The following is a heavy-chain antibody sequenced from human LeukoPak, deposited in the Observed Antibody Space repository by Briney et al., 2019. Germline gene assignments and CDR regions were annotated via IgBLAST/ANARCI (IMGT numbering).Heavy chain of an antibody. CDR2: IYSGGST. CDR3: ARCYDYYDSSGAPFDP. V-gene: IGHV3-53*01. CDR1: GFTVSSTY. Sequence: GGSLRLSCAASGFTVSSTYMSWVRQAPGKGLEWVSVIYSGGSTYYADSVKGRFTISRDNSKNTLYLQMNSLRAEDTAVYYCARCYDYYDSSGAPFDPWGQGTLVTVSS. J-gene: IGHJ5*02. D-gene: IGHD3-22*01.